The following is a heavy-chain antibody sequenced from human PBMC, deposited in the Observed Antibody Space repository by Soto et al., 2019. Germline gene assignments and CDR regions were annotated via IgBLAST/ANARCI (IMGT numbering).Heavy chain of an antibody. CDR1: GYTFTNND. V-gene: IGHV1-8*02. Sequence: ASVKVSFKASGYTFTNNDVSWVRQATGQGLEWMGWVNPGSGDTGYAQKFQGRVTMTRDISIATAYMELNSLTSEDTAIYYCARMESFGSLNWFDPWGQGTLVTVSS. J-gene: IGHJ5*02. CDR2: VNPGSGDT. CDR3: ARMESFGSLNWFDP. D-gene: IGHD5-18*01.